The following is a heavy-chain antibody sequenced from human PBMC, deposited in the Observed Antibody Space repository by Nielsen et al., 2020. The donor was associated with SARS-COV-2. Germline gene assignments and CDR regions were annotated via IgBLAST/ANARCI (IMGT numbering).Heavy chain of an antibody. CDR2: ISGSGGST. J-gene: IGHJ4*02. V-gene: IGHV3-23*01. CDR1: GGSISSSSYY. CDR3: AKGVGYFRIFGVVHFDY. D-gene: IGHD3-3*01. Sequence: ETLSLTCTVSGGSISSSSYYWGWIRQPPGKGLEWVSGISGSGGSTYYADSVKGRFTISRDNSKNTLYLQMNSLRAEDTAVYYCAKGVGYFRIFGVVHFDYWGQGTLVTVSS.